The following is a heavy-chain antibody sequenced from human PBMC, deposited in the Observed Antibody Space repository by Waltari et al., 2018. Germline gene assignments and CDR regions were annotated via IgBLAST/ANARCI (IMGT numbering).Heavy chain of an antibody. CDR3: AKLTPGIAAAGRDFDY. Sequence: EVQLLESGGGLVQPGGSLRLSCAASGFTFSSYAMSWVRQAPGKGLEWVSAISGSGGSTYYADSVKGRFTIARDNSKNTLYLQMNSLRAEDTAVYYCAKLTPGIAAAGRDFDYWGQGTLVTVSS. D-gene: IGHD6-13*01. J-gene: IGHJ4*02. CDR1: GFTFSSYA. V-gene: IGHV3-23*01. CDR2: ISGSGGST.